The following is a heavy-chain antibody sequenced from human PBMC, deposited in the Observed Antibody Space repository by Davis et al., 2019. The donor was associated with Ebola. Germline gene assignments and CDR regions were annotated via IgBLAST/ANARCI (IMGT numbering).Heavy chain of an antibody. CDR1: GYTFTSYG. D-gene: IGHD3-3*01. CDR3: ARVVVWSGYRYNWFDP. CDR2: ISAYNGNT. V-gene: IGHV1-18*01. J-gene: IGHJ5*02. Sequence: ASVKVSCKASGYTFTSYGISWVRQAPGQGLEWMGWISAYNGNTNYAQKLQGRVTMTTDTSTSTAYMELRSLRSDDTAVYYCARVVVWSGYRYNWFDPWGQGTLVIVSS.